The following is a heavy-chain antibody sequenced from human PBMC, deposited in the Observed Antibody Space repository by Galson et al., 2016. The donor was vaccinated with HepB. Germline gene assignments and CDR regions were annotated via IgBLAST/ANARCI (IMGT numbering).Heavy chain of an antibody. V-gene: IGHV3-33*06. CDR3: AKGLKAPGYYYYIDV. Sequence: SLRLSCAASGFIFSGYGMHWVRQAPGKGLEWVAVIWFDGNNKYYADSVKGRFIISRDNSKNTLYLQMNSLRTEDTAVYYCAKGLKAPGYYYYIDVWGKGTTVTVSS. D-gene: IGHD6-19*01. J-gene: IGHJ6*03. CDR1: GFIFSGYG. CDR2: IWFDGNNK.